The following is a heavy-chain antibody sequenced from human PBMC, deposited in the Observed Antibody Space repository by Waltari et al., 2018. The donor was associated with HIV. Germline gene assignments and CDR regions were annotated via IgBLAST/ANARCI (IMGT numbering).Heavy chain of an antibody. D-gene: IGHD1-26*01. J-gene: IGHJ4*02. V-gene: IGHV3-74*01. Sequence: EVQLVESGGGLVQPGGSLRLSCAASGFTFSSYWMHWVRQAPGKGLVWVSGINGDGSSTSYADAVKGRFTISRANAKNTLYLQMNRLRAEDTAVYYCARDRGDDSGCYPDYGGQGTLGTVSS. CDR1: GFTFSSYW. CDR2: INGDGSST. CDR3: ARDRGDDSGCYPDY.